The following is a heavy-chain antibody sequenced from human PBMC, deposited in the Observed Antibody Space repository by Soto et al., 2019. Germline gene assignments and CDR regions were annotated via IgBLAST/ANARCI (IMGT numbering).Heavy chain of an antibody. Sequence: PGGSLRLSCAASGFTFSSYGMHWVRQAPGKGLEWVAVIWYDGSNKYYADSVKGRFTISRDNSKNTLYLQMSSLRAEDTAVYYCAREVRGTDAIDYWGQGTPVTVSS. D-gene: IGHD1-1*01. CDR3: AREVRGTDAIDY. CDR1: GFTFSSYG. J-gene: IGHJ4*02. V-gene: IGHV3-33*01. CDR2: IWYDGSNK.